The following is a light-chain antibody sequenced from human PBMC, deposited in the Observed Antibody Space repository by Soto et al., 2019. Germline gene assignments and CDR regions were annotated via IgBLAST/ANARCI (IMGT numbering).Light chain of an antibody. V-gene: IGKV3-15*01. CDR2: AAS. J-gene: IGKJ4*01. Sequence: EIVMTQSPATLSVSPGETATLSCRASQSVRSAVAWYQHKPGQAPRLLIVAASIRAPGVPGRFSGGGSGTEFTLTISSLPSEDFAVYYCQQDVNWPPLTIAFGGGTTVEIK. CDR1: QSVRSA. CDR3: QQDVNWPPLTIA.